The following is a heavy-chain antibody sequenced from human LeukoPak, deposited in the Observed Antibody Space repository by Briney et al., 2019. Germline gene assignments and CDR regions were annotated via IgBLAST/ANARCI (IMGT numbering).Heavy chain of an antibody. Sequence: SVKASCKASGGTFSSYAISWVRQAPGQGLEWMGRIIPILGIANYAQKFQGRVTITADKSTSTAYMELSSLRSEDTAVYYCARTWSNYYDSSGYRLWGQGTLVTVSS. V-gene: IGHV1-69*04. CDR1: GGTFSSYA. J-gene: IGHJ4*02. CDR3: ARTWSNYYDSSGYRL. D-gene: IGHD3-22*01. CDR2: IIPILGIA.